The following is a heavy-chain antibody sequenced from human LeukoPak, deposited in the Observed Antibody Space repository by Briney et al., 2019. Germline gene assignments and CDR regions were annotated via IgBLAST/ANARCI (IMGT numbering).Heavy chain of an antibody. J-gene: IGHJ3*02. CDR1: GFTFSSYA. V-gene: IGHV3-23*01. Sequence: PGGSLRLSCAASGFTFSSYAMSWVRQAPGKGLEWVSAISGSGGSTYYADSVKGRFTISRDNSKNTLYLQMNSLRAEDTAVYYCVGGSCYSCAFDIWGQGTMVTVSS. CDR2: ISGSGGST. D-gene: IGHD2-15*01. CDR3: VGGSCYSCAFDI.